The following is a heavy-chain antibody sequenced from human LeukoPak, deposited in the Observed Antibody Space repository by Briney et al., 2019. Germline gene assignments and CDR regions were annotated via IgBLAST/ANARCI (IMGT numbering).Heavy chain of an antibody. V-gene: IGHV4-34*01. CDR1: GGSFSGYY. CDR3: AREAIAVAGTFDY. J-gene: IGHJ4*02. Sequence: PSETLSLTCAVYGGSFSGYYWSWIRQPPGKGLEWIGEINHSGSTNYNPSLTSRVTISVAPSNNQFSLKLSSVPAADTAVYYCAREAIAVAGTFDYWGQGTLVTVSS. D-gene: IGHD6-19*01. CDR2: INHSGST.